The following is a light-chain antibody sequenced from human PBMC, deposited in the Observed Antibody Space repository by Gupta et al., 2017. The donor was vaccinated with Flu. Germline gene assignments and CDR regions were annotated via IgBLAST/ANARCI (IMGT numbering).Light chain of an antibody. CDR1: QSGRSK. V-gene: IGKV3-15*01. Sequence: PGTLSVSPRERATRSCRASQSGRSKLAWYQHKRGQAPRRLIYGASTRASGIPARFSGSGSGTDFTLKISSLQSEDVAVYHCQQYKDWPLSFGGGTKVEIK. J-gene: IGKJ4*01. CDR2: GAS. CDR3: QQYKDWPLS.